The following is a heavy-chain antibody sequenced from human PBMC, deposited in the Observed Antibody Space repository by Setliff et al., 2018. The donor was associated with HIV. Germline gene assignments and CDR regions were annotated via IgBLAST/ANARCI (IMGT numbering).Heavy chain of an antibody. D-gene: IGHD3-10*01. CDR1: GDSISSVSYS. J-gene: IGHJ4*02. Sequence: SETLSLTCTVSGDSISSVSYSWGWIRQPPGKGLEWIGYMYSGGNTYYKPSLKSRVTMSVDSSKNQFSLKVNSVTAADTAVYYCARHDVVRGAIDNWGQGTLVTVSS. V-gene: IGHV4-39*01. CDR2: MYSGGNT. CDR3: ARHDVVRGAIDN.